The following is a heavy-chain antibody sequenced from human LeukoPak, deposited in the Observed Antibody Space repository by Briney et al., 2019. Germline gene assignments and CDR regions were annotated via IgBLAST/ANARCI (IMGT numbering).Heavy chain of an antibody. D-gene: IGHD2-2*01. V-gene: IGHV4-4*07. Sequence: SETLSLTCTVSGGSISSYYWSWIRQPAGKGLEWIGRIYTSGSTNYNPSLKSRVTMSVDTSKNQFSLKLSSVTAADTAVYYCARNVVVPTSASGYWFDPWGQGTLVTVSS. J-gene: IGHJ5*02. CDR2: IYTSGST. CDR3: ARNVVVPTSASGYWFDP. CDR1: GGSISSYY.